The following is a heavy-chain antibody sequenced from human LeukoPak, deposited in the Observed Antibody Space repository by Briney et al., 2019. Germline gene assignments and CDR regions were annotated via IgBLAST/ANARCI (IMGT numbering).Heavy chain of an antibody. D-gene: IGHD5-12*01. Sequence: GGSLRLSCAASAFTFSIYGMTWVRHAPGKGREWVSSMSGSGGKTYYVDSVEGRFTISRDNSKNTRYLQINSLRAEDTAVYYCAKDQGYSGYAPLDYWGQGTLVTVSS. CDR1: AFTFSIYG. J-gene: IGHJ4*02. V-gene: IGHV3-23*01. CDR2: MSGSGGKT. CDR3: AKDQGYSGYAPLDY.